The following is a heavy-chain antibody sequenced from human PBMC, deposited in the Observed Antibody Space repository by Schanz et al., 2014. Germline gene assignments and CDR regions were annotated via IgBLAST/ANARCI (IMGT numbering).Heavy chain of an antibody. Sequence: VQLVESGGGLVQPGGSLRLSCAASGFVFGDYYMTWIRQAPGKGLEWLSYISDSGTYTNYADSVTGRFTISRDNAKNTLYLQMNTLRAEDTAVYYCARKMKLGVYGGKGHDSLDIWGQGTMVTVSS. D-gene: IGHD4-17*01. J-gene: IGHJ3*02. V-gene: IGHV3-11*06. CDR1: GFVFGDYY. CDR2: ISDSGTYT. CDR3: ARKMKLGVYGGKGHDSLDI.